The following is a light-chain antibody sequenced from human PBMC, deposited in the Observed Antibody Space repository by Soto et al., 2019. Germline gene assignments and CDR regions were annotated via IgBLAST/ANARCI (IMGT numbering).Light chain of an antibody. CDR1: QDIGTW. CDR2: RAS. Sequence: DMQMTDSACTVAACVGDRGRIPWRPSQDIGTWLAWYQQKPEKAPKVLIYRASHLESGVPSRFSASGSGTEFSLTINSMPADEFATYYCQQYHIYSWTFGQGTKVDIK. V-gene: IGKV1-5*03. J-gene: IGKJ1*01. CDR3: QQYHIYSWT.